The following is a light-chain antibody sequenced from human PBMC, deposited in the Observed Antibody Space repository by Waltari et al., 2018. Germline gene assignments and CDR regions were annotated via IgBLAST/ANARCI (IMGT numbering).Light chain of an antibody. CDR2: DAS. Sequence: IVLTQSPGTLSLTPGERATLSCRASQKVSLDYIAWYQQKPGQAPRLLIYDASKRVPGLPSRFYGSGSGTDFTLTISSLEPEDFAVYYGQQYAASRTFGQGTKVEI. J-gene: IGKJ1*01. CDR3: QQYAASRT. CDR1: QKVSLDY. V-gene: IGKV3-20*01.